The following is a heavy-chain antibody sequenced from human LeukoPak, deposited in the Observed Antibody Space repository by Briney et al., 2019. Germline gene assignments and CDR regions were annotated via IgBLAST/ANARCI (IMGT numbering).Heavy chain of an antibody. V-gene: IGHV4-34*01. J-gene: IGHJ4*02. CDR2: INHSGST. CDR1: GGSISSYY. CDR3: ARAPYSSSYDY. Sequence: PSETLSLTCTVSGGSISSYYWGWIRQPPGKGLEWIGEINHSGSTNYNPSLKSRVTISVDTSKNQFSLKLSSVTAADTAVYYCARAPYSSSYDYWGQGTLVTVSS. D-gene: IGHD6-6*01.